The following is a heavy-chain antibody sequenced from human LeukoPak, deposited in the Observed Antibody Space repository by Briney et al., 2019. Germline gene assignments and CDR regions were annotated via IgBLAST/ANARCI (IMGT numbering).Heavy chain of an antibody. CDR2: IWYDGSSR. D-gene: IGHD3-16*01. V-gene: IGHV3-30*02. CDR3: AKASGRSAYGLDY. J-gene: IGHJ4*02. CDR1: GFTFSSFA. Sequence: GGSLRLSCAASGFTFSSFAIHWVRQAPGKGLEWVAIIWYDGSSRYFADSVKGRFTVSRDNSKNTVYLQMYSLRPEDTAVYYCAKASGRSAYGLDYWGQGTLVTVFS.